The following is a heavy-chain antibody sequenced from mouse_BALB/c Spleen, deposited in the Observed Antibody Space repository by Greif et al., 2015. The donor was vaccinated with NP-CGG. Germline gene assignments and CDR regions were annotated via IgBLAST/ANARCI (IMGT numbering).Heavy chain of an antibody. D-gene: IGHD2-10*02. CDR3: AREYGNYFDY. V-gene: IGHV7-3*02. Sequence: EVNVVESGGGLVQPGGSLRLSCATSGFTFTDYYMSWVRQPPGKALEWLGFIRNKANGYTTEYSASVKGRFTISRDNSQSILCLQMNTLRAEDSATYYCAREYGNYFDYWGQGTTLTVSS. CDR1: GFTFTDYY. J-gene: IGHJ2*01. CDR2: IRNKANGYTT.